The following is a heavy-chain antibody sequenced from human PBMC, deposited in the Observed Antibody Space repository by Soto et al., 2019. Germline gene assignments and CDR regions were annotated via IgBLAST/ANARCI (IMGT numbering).Heavy chain of an antibody. CDR3: AREWITTCGVGPYYYGMDV. CDR2: IYYSGST. J-gene: IGHJ6*04. Sequence: SETLALTCTVSGGSMSSYYWSWIRQPPGKGLEWIGYIYYSGSTNYNPSLKSRVTISVDTSKNQFSLKLSSVTAAVTGVYYCAREWITTCGVGPYYYGMDVWDKGTTVTVSS. D-gene: IGHD3-3*01. CDR1: GGSMSSYY. V-gene: IGHV4-59*01.